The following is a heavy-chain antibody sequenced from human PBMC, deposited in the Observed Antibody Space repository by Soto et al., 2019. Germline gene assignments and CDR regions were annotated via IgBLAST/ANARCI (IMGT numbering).Heavy chain of an antibody. Sequence: QVQLVQSGAEEKKPGASVKVSCKASGYTFTSYTMHWVRQAPGQRLEWMGWINAGNGNTKYSQKFQGRVTITRDTSASTAYMELSSLRSEDTAVYYCARAVAVPADFDYWGQGTLVTVSS. CDR2: INAGNGNT. CDR1: GYTFTSYT. V-gene: IGHV1-3*05. CDR3: ARAVAVPADFDY. D-gene: IGHD6-19*01. J-gene: IGHJ4*02.